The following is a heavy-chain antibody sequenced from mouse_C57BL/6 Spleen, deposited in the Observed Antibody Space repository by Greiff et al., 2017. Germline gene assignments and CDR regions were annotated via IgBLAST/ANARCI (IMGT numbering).Heavy chain of an antibody. D-gene: IGHD1-1*02. J-gene: IGHJ4*01. CDR1: GFTFSSYA. Sequence: EVLGVESGGGLVKPGGSLKLSCAASGFTFSSYAMSWVRQTPEKRLEWVATISDGGSYTYYPDNVKGRFTISRDNAKNNLYLQMSHLKSEDTAMYYCARGAGGSLYAMDYWGQGTSVTVSS. V-gene: IGHV5-4*01. CDR2: ISDGGSYT. CDR3: ARGAGGSLYAMDY.